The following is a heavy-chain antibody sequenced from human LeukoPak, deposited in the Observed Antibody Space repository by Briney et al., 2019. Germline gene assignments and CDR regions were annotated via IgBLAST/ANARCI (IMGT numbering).Heavy chain of an antibody. V-gene: IGHV5-51*01. Sequence: GESLKISCQGSGYNFTTYWIGWVRQMPGKGLEWMGIIYPGDSDTRYSPSFQGQVTISADKSFSTAYLQWSSLQASDTAVYYCARHLYYMDVWGKGTTVTVSS. CDR2: IYPGDSDT. CDR3: ARHLYYMDV. CDR1: GYNFTTYW. J-gene: IGHJ6*03.